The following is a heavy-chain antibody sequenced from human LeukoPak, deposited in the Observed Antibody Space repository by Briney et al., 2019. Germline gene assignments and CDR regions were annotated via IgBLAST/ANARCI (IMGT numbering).Heavy chain of an antibody. D-gene: IGHD3-10*01. V-gene: IGHV3-23*01. CDR3: ARSGLATCHY. CDR1: GFIFTDYA. J-gene: IGHJ4*02. CDR2: INNGAGDT. Sequence: GGSPRLSCQASGFIFTDYAMSWVRQAPGKGLEWVSSINNGAGDTFFADSVKGRFTISRDDSRGMVYLQMNSLTAEDTAVYYCARSGLATCHYCGQGTLVTVSS.